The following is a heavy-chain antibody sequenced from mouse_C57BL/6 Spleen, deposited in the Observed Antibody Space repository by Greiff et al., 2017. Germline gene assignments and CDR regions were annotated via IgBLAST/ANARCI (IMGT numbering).Heavy chain of an antibody. CDR2: IDPSDSYT. Sequence: VQLQQPGAELVMPGASVKLSCKASGYTFTSYWMHWVKQRPGQGLEWIGEIDPSDSYTNYNQKFKGKSTLTVDKSSSTAYMQLTSLTSEDAAVYDCARSYDYGSSLGYWGKGTTLTVSS. D-gene: IGHD1-1*01. V-gene: IGHV1-69*01. CDR1: GYTFTSYW. CDR3: ARSYDYGSSLGY. J-gene: IGHJ2*01.